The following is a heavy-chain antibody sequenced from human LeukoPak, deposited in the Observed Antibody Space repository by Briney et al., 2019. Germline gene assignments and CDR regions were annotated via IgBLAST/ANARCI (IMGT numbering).Heavy chain of an antibody. CDR3: ARRAGEYSRLYDY. CDR1: GFTVSSNS. CDR2: IYSGGKT. J-gene: IGHJ4*02. Sequence: GGSLRRSCTVSGFTVSSNSMIWVGQAPGNELEWVSFIYSGGKTHYSDSVKGRFTISRDNSKNTLYLQTNSLRAEDPAVYYCARRAGEYSRLYDYWGQGTLVTVSS. D-gene: IGHD6-19*01. V-gene: IGHV3-53*01.